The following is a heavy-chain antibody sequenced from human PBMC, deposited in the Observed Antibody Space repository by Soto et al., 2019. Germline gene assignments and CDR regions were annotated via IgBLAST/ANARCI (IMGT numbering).Heavy chain of an antibody. J-gene: IGHJ4*02. D-gene: IGHD6-13*01. CDR3: ARDLAAGDY. CDR1: GYTFVNYY. V-gene: IGHV1-46*01. Sequence: QVQLVKSGAEVKKPGASVKLSCKASGYTFVNYYIHWGRQAPGQGLEWMGIFNPTSGSTNYAQKFQGRVTLTMDTSTRTVYMELSSLRFDDTAVYYCARDLAAGDYWGQGTLVTVSS. CDR2: FNPTSGST.